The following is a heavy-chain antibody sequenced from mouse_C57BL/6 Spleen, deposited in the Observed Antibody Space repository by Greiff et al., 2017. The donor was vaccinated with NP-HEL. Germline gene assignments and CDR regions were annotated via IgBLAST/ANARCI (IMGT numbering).Heavy chain of an antibody. CDR1: GYAFTNYL. Sequence: QVQLKESGAELVRPGTSVKVSCKASGYAFTNYLIEWVKQRPGQGLEWIGVINPGSGGTNYNEKFKGKATLTADKSSSTAYMQLSSLTSEDSAVYFCARSWSYYAMDYWGQGTSVTVSS. CDR2: INPGSGGT. J-gene: IGHJ4*01. CDR3: ARSWSYYAMDY. V-gene: IGHV1-54*01.